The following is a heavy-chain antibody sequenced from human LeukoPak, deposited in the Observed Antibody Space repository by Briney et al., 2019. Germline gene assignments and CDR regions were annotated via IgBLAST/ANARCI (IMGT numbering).Heavy chain of an antibody. D-gene: IGHD2-2*01. J-gene: IGHJ4*02. CDR1: GGSISSSSYY. CDR3: ARATAEVDY. V-gene: IGHV4-39*07. Sequence: ETLSLTCTVSGGSISSSSYYWGWIRQPPGKGLEWIGSIYYSGSTYYNPSLKSRVTISIDTSKNQFSLKLSSVTAADTAVYYCARATAEVDYWGQGTLVTVSS. CDR2: IYYSGST.